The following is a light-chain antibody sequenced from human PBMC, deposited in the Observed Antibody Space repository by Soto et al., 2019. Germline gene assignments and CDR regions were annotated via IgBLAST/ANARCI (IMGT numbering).Light chain of an antibody. CDR1: QSVSSAH. CDR2: RAS. Sequence: EIVLTQSPDTLSLSPGERATLSCRASQSVSSAHLAWYQQKPGQAPRRLIYRASTRATGIPDRFTGSGSGTDFTLTISSLEPEEFAVYYWQQYESSPLTFGGGIKVEIK. J-gene: IGKJ4*01. CDR3: QQYESSPLT. V-gene: IGKV3-20*01.